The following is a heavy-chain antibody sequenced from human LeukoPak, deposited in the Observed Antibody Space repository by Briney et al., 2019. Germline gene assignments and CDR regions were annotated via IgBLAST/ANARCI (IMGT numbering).Heavy chain of an antibody. J-gene: IGHJ4*02. CDR3: AKALAGATTRVDFDY. CDR2: ISGSGGST. V-gene: IGHV3-23*01. D-gene: IGHD1-26*01. CDR1: GFTFSSYA. Sequence: GGSLRLSCAASGFTFSSYAMSWVRQAPGKGLEWVSAISGSGGSTYYADSVKGRFTISSDNSKNTLYLQMNSLRAEDTAVYYCAKALAGATTRVDFDYWGQGTLVTVSS.